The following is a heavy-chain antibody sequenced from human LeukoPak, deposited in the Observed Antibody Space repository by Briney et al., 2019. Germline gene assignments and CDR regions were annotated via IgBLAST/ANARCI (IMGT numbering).Heavy chain of an antibody. Sequence: ASVKVSCKASGYTFTSYYMHWVRQAPGQGLEWMGIINPSGGSTSYAQKFQGRVTMTRDMSTSTVYMELSSLRSEDTAVYYCAGGKDTAMVKEYYFDYWGQGTLVTVSS. D-gene: IGHD5-18*01. CDR2: INPSGGST. CDR1: GYTFTSYY. V-gene: IGHV1-46*01. J-gene: IGHJ4*02. CDR3: AGGKDTAMVKEYYFDY.